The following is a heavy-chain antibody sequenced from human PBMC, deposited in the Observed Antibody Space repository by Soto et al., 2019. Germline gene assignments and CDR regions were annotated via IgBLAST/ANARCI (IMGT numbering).Heavy chain of an antibody. V-gene: IGHV4-31*03. CDR1: GDSIGGVGY. Sequence: SETLSLTCTVSGDSIGGVGYWSWIRQFPGRGLEWIGCIFSSGSTYYNPALNNRISLSLDTSQNQFSLKLLSVTAADTAIYYCARSGVTGIVIPSHWFDPWGQGTLVTVSS. CDR2: IFSSGST. J-gene: IGHJ5*02. CDR3: ARSGVTGIVIPSHWFDP. D-gene: IGHD2-21*02.